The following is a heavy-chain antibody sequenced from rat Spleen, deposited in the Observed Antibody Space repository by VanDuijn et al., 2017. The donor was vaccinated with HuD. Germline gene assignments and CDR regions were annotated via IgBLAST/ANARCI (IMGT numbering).Heavy chain of an antibody. D-gene: IGHD4-3*01. Sequence: EVQLVESGGGLVQPGRSMRLSCAASGFTFSNYYMAWVRQAPPKGLEWVAYISTGGGSTYYRDSVKGRFTISRDDAESTLYLQMDSLRSEDTATYYCVRQDTSGYSNWFAYWGQGTLVTVSS. CDR3: VRQDTSGYSNWFAY. V-gene: IGHV5-25*01. J-gene: IGHJ3*01. CDR2: ISTGGGST. CDR1: GFTFSNYY.